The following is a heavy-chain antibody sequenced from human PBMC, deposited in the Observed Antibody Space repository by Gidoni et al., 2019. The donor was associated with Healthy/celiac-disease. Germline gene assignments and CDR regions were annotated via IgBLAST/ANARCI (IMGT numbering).Heavy chain of an antibody. CDR1: GGSISSSSYY. Sequence: QLQLQESGPGLVKPSETLSLTCTVSGGSISSSSYYWGWIRQPPGKGLGCIGSIYYSGSTYYNPSLKSRVTISVDTSKNQFSLKLSSVTAADTAVYYCARRAPRGSSAAAGTRHSAFXIWGQGTMVTVSS. CDR2: IYYSGST. V-gene: IGHV4-39*01. J-gene: IGHJ3*02. CDR3: ARRAPRGSSAAAGTRHSAFXI. D-gene: IGHD6-13*01.